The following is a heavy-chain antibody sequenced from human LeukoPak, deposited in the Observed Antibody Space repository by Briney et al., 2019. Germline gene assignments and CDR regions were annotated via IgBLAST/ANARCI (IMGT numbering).Heavy chain of an antibody. CDR1: GFTFSSYW. D-gene: IGHD6-19*01. CDR2: IKEDGSEK. CDR3: ARLIAVAGNRNFDY. J-gene: IGHJ4*02. Sequence: HSGGSLRLSCAASGFTFSSYWMTWVRQAPGKGLEWVANIKEDGSEKYYVGSVKGRFTISRDNAKNSLYLQMNSLRAEDTAVYYCARLIAVAGNRNFDYWGQGTLVTVSS. V-gene: IGHV3-7*01.